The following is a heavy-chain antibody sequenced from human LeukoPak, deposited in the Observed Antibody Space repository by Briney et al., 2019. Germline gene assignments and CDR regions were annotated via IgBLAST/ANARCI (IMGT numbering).Heavy chain of an antibody. Sequence: GGSLRLSCAASGFTFDDYTMHWVRQAPGKGLEWVSLISWDGGSTYYADSVKGRFTISRDNSKNSLYLQMNSLRTEDTTLYYCAKDGGYDYHYYYGMDVWGQGTTVTVSS. V-gene: IGHV3-43*01. CDR3: AKDGGYDYHYYYGMDV. D-gene: IGHD5-12*01. CDR2: ISWDGGST. J-gene: IGHJ6*02. CDR1: GFTFDDYT.